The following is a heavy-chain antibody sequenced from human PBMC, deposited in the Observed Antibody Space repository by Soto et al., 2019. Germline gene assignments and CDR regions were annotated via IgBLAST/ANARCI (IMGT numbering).Heavy chain of an antibody. CDR3: ARGQWLRLPNAFDI. Sequence: GGSLRLSCAASGFTFDDYGMSWVRQAPGKGLEWVSGINWNGGSTGYADSVKGRFTISRDNAKNSLYLQMNSLRAEDTALYYCARGQWLRLPNAFDIWGQGTMVTVSS. J-gene: IGHJ3*02. V-gene: IGHV3-20*04. CDR1: GFTFDDYG. CDR2: INWNGGST. D-gene: IGHD5-12*01.